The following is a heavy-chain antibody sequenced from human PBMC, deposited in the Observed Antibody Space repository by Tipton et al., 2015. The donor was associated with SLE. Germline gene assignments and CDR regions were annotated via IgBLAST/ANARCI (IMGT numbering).Heavy chain of an antibody. CDR2: IYPPDSDA. CDR3: ARRQGSINTNWFDP. CDR1: GYRFIAYW. D-gene: IGHD3-10*01. V-gene: IGHV5-51*03. J-gene: IGHJ5*02. Sequence: QSGAEVKKPGESLKISCEGSGYRFIAYWIAWVRQMPGKGLEWMGMIYPPDSDARYSPSFQGQVTLSVDKSTNTAYLQWTSLKASDTAMYYCARRQGSINTNWFDPWGQGTLVTVSS.